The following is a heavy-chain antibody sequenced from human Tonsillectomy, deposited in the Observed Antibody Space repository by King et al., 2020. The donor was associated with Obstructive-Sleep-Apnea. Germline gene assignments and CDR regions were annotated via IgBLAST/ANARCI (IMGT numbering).Heavy chain of an antibody. CDR3: ARGGEFRYFGWVP. CDR1: GFTFSNYG. Sequence: VQLVESGGGLVKPGGSLRLSCAASGFTFSNYGMNWVRQAPGRGLEWVSSISRSSSYIYYADSVKGRFTISRDNAKNSLYLQMNSLRAEDTAVYYCARGGEFRYFGWVPWGEGTLVTVSS. V-gene: IGHV3-21*01. CDR2: ISRSSSYI. J-gene: IGHJ5*02. D-gene: IGHD3-9*01.